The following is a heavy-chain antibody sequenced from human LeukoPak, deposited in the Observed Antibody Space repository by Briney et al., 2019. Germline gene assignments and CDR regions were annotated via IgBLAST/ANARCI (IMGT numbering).Heavy chain of an antibody. J-gene: IGHJ4*02. V-gene: IGHV3-30*18. CDR2: MSYDGSNK. CDR1: GFTFSSYG. D-gene: IGHD5-24*01. CDR3: AKDLEMATADY. Sequence: PGRSLRLSCAASGFTFSSYGMHWVRQAPGKGLEWVAVMSYDGSNKYYADSVKGRFTISRDNSKNTLYLQMNSLRAEDTAVYYCAKDLEMATADYWGQGTLVTVSS.